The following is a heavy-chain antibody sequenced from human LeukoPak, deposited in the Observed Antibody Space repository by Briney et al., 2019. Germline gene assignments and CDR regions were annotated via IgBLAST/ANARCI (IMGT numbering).Heavy chain of an antibody. V-gene: IGHV4-39*01. CDR2: IYYSGST. J-gene: IGHJ4*02. Sequence: SETLSLTCTVSGGSISSSSYYWGWIRQPPGKGLEWIGSIYYSGSTYYNSSLKSRVTISVDTSKNQFSLKLSSVTAADTAVYYCARHNYDSSGYYNRNFDYWGQGTLVTVSS. CDR1: GGSISSSSYY. CDR3: ARHNYDSSGYYNRNFDY. D-gene: IGHD3-22*01.